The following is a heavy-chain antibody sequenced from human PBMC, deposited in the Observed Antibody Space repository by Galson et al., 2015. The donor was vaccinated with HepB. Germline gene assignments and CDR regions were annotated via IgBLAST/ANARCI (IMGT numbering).Heavy chain of an antibody. Sequence: SLRLSCAASGFTFSSYSMNWVRQAPGNGLEWVSSISSSSSYIHYADSVKGRFTISRDNAKNSLYLQMNSLRAEDTAVYYCARDPSSGWYGGAFDYWGQGTLVTVSS. D-gene: IGHD6-19*01. J-gene: IGHJ4*02. V-gene: IGHV3-21*01. CDR1: GFTFSSYS. CDR3: ARDPSSGWYGGAFDY. CDR2: ISSSSSYI.